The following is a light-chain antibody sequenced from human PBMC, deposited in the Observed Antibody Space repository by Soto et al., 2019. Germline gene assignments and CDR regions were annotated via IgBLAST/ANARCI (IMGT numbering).Light chain of an antibody. CDR1: SSDVGGYNY. J-gene: IGLJ3*02. Sequence: QSALTQPPSASGSPGQSVTISCTGTSSDVGGYNYVSWYQQHPGKAPKVMIYEVNKRPSGVPDRFSGSKSGNTASLTVSGLPAEDEADYFCKSYTGINNWVFGGGTKVTVL. CDR3: KSYTGINNWV. CDR2: EVN. V-gene: IGLV2-8*01.